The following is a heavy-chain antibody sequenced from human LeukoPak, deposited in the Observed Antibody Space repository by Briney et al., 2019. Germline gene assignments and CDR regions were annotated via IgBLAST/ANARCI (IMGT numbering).Heavy chain of an antibody. J-gene: IGHJ5*02. D-gene: IGHD6-13*01. CDR2: ISSSSSYI. CDR1: GFTFSSYG. Sequence: PGGSLRLSCAASGFTFSSYGVHWVRQAPGKGLEWVSSISSSSSYIYYADSVKGRFTISRDNAKNSLYLQMNSLRAEDTAVYYCARGARYSSSSSFDPWGQGTLVTVSS. CDR3: ARGARYSSSSSFDP. V-gene: IGHV3-21*01.